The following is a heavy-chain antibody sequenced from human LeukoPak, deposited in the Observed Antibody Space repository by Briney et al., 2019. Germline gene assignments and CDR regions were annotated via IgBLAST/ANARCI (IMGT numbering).Heavy chain of an antibody. V-gene: IGHV3-74*01. Sequence: PGGSLRLSCAASGFTLSSYWMHWVRQAPGKGLVWVSRINSDGSSTSYADSVKGRFTISRDNSKNTLYLQMNSLRAEDTAVYYCARDHIAAAGTFDYWGQGTLVTVSS. J-gene: IGHJ4*02. CDR3: ARDHIAAAGTFDY. CDR1: GFTLSSYW. CDR2: INSDGSST. D-gene: IGHD6-13*01.